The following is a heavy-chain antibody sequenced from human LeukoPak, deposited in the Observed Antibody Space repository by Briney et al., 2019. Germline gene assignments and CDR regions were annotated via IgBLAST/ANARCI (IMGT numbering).Heavy chain of an antibody. CDR3: ARDRVVVAGTIVY. CDR2: INASGGST. CDR1: GYTFTSYY. Sequence: ASVKVSCKASGYTFTSYYMHWVRQAPGQGLEWMGIINASGGSTNYAQKVKGRVTMTRDTSTITVYMEMNSLRSEDTSVYFCARDRVVVAGTIVYWGQGTLVTVSS. D-gene: IGHD2-15*01. J-gene: IGHJ4*02. V-gene: IGHV1-46*01.